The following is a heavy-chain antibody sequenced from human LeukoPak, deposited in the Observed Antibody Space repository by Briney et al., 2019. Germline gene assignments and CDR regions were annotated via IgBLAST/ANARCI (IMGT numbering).Heavy chain of an antibody. J-gene: IGHJ4*02. Sequence: SETPSLTCTVSGGSINHYYWNWLRQPPGKGLEWIGFIYYRGTTNNNPSLKSRVTTSIDTSKKQFSLNLSSVTAADTAIYYCAGVFSGRRPFELWGQGILVTVSS. CDR3: AGVFSGRRPFEL. CDR1: GGSINHYY. V-gene: IGHV4-59*03. CDR2: IYYRGTT. D-gene: IGHD3-10*01.